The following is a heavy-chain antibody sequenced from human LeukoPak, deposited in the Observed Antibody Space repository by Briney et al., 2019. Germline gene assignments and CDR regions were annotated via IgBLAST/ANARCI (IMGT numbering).Heavy chain of an antibody. D-gene: IGHD4-17*01. Sequence: SETLSLTCAVYGGSFSGHYWSWIRQPPGKGLEWIGEINHSGSTNYNPSLKSRVTISVDTSKNQFSLKLSSVTAADTAVYYCARGRRRYGDYEDWGQGTLVTVSS. V-gene: IGHV4-34*01. CDR2: INHSGST. CDR1: GGSFSGHY. J-gene: IGHJ4*02. CDR3: ARGRRRYGDYED.